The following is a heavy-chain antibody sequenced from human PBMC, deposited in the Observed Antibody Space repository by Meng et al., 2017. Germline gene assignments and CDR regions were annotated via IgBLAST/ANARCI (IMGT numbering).Heavy chain of an antibody. CDR2: IYHSGST. Sequence: GSLRLSCTVSGYSISGGYYWGWIRQPPGKGLEWIGSIYHSGSTYYNPSLKSRVTISVDTSKNQFSLKLSSVTAADTAVYYCARDLMTTDIWGQGTLVTVSS. D-gene: IGHD4-17*01. CDR3: ARDLMTTDI. CDR1: GYSISGGYY. V-gene: IGHV4-38-2*02. J-gene: IGHJ4*02.